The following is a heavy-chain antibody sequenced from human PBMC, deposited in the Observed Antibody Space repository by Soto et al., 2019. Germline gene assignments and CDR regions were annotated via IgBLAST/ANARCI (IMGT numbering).Heavy chain of an antibody. Sequence: QVQLVQSGAEVKKPGASVKVSCKASGYTFTSYAMHWVRQAPGQRLEWMGWINAGNGNTKYSQKFQGRVTITRDTTASTAYMELSSLRSEDTAVYDCARDLGGWPDYWGQGTLLTVSS. V-gene: IGHV1-3*01. CDR2: INAGNGNT. CDR3: ARDLGGWPDY. J-gene: IGHJ4*02. D-gene: IGHD2-15*01. CDR1: GYTFTSYA.